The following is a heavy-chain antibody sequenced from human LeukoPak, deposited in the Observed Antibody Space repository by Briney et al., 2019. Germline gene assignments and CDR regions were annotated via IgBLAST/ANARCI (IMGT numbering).Heavy chain of an antibody. CDR2: VSGNSDNT. CDR3: AKGFKAYGELSFDY. D-gene: IGHD4-17*01. V-gene: IGHV3-23*01. CDR1: GFTFSNYA. J-gene: IGHJ4*02. Sequence: GGSLRLSCAASGFTFSNYAMSWVRLSPGKGLEWVSTVSGNSDNTYYADSVQGRFTISRDNSRSTVYLQMNSLRAEDTAVYYCAKGFKAYGELSFDYWGQGTLVTVYS.